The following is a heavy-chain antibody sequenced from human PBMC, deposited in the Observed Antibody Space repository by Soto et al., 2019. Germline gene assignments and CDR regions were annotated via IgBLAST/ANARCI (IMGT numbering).Heavy chain of an antibody. CDR3: ARADPYSSSWYRDY. V-gene: IGHV3-66*01. Sequence: GGSLRLSCAATGFTVSSNYMSWVRQAPGKGLEWVSVIYSGGSTYYADSVKGRFTISRDNSKNTLYLQMNSLRAEDTAVYYCARADPYSSSWYRDYWGQGTLVTVSS. CDR1: GFTVSSNY. CDR2: IYSGGST. D-gene: IGHD6-13*01. J-gene: IGHJ4*02.